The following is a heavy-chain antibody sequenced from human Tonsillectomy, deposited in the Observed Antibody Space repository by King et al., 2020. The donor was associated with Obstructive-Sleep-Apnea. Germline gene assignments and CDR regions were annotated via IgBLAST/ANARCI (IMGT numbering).Heavy chain of an antibody. D-gene: IGHD2-15*01. Sequence: QLQESGPGLVKPSETLSLTCTVSGGSINSYYWSWIRQPAGKGLEWIGRIYTSVRTNYNPSLKSPVTLSVDTTKNQFSLKLSSVTAADTAVYYCARDGSVGWFDSWGQGTLVTVSS. V-gene: IGHV4-4*07. CDR3: ARDGSVGWFDS. CDR1: GGSINSYY. J-gene: IGHJ5*01. CDR2: IYTSVRT.